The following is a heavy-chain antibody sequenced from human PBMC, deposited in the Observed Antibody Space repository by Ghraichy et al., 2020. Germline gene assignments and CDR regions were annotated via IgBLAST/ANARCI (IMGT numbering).Heavy chain of an antibody. CDR2: IYYSGRT. V-gene: IGHV4-39*01. J-gene: IGHJ4*02. Sequence: SETLSLTCIVSGGSISSSNYYWGWIRQPPGKGLEWIGSIYYSGRTYYNPSLESRITISVDTSKNQFSLKLSSVTAADTAVYYCARHRYSGSGSYFAIYYFDYWGQGTLVTVSS. CDR1: GGSISSSNYY. D-gene: IGHD3-10*01. CDR3: ARHRYSGSGSYFAIYYFDY.